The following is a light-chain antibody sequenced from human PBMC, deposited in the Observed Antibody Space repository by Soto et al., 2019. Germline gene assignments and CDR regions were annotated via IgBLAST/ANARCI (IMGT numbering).Light chain of an antibody. Sequence: QLVLPQPPSASAPPGQRVTISCSGGSSNIGDNPVNWYQHLPGAAPTLLIYNNNQRPSGVPDRFSGSKSGASASLAISGLRSEDEADYYCSTWDDTLDAYVFGTGTKVTVL. CDR3: STWDDTLDAYV. CDR2: NNN. CDR1: SSNIGDNP. V-gene: IGLV1-44*01. J-gene: IGLJ1*01.